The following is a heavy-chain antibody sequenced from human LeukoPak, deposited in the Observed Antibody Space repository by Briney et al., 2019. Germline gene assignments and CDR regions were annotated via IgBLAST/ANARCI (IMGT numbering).Heavy chain of an antibody. J-gene: IGHJ4*02. V-gene: IGHV4-61*02. CDR2: IYTSGST. CDR1: GGSISSGSYY. D-gene: IGHD3/OR15-3a*01. Sequence: SQTLSLTCTVSGGSISSGSYYWSWIRQPAGKGLEWIGRIYTSGSTNYNPSLKSRVTMSVDTSKNQFSLKLSSVTAADTAVYYCARDFLGLSDYWGQGTLVTVSS. CDR3: ARDFLGLSDY.